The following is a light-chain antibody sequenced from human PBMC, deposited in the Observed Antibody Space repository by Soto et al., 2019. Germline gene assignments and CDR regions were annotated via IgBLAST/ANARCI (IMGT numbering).Light chain of an antibody. CDR2: GTS. CDR1: QTVSRMY. V-gene: IGKV3D-7*01. J-gene: IGKJ1*01. Sequence: EIVLTQSPATLSFSPGERATLSCRASQTVSRMYLSWFQQKPGQAPRLLIYGTSTRATGIPVRFTGSGAGTDFTLTISSLQPEDFAVYFCHQDINLPWTFGQGTKVDNK. CDR3: HQDINLPWT.